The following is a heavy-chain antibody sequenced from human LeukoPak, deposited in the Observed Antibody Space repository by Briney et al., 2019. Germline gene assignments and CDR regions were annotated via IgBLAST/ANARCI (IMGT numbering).Heavy chain of an antibody. CDR3: ARAADTAMDIGDY. Sequence: GASVKVSCKASGYTFSGYYIHWVRQAPGQGLEWMGWTNPNSGGTNYAQKFQGRVTMTSDTSISAAYMELSRLRSDDTAVYYCARAADTAMDIGDYWGQGTLVTVSS. V-gene: IGHV1-2*02. J-gene: IGHJ4*02. CDR1: GYTFSGYY. D-gene: IGHD5-18*01. CDR2: TNPNSGGT.